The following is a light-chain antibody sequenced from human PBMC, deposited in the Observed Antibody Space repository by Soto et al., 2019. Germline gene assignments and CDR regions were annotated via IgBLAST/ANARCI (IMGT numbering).Light chain of an antibody. CDR2: LNSDGSH. J-gene: IGLJ3*02. Sequence: QLVLTQSPSASASLVASVKRTCTLISGHSSYAIAWHQQQPEKGPRYLMKLNSDGSHSKGDGIPDRFSGSSSGAERYLTISSRQSEYEADYFGQTWGTGIWVFGGGTKLTVL. CDR1: SGHSSYA. CDR3: QTWGTGIWV. V-gene: IGLV4-69*01.